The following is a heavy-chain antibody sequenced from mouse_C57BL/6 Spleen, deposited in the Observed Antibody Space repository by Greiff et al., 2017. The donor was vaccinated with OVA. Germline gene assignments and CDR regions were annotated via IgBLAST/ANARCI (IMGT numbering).Heavy chain of an antibody. J-gene: IGHJ2*01. V-gene: IGHV5-4*01. D-gene: IGHD2-1*01. CDR3: ARGTIYYGNPYYFDY. Sequence: EVQLQESGGGLVKPGGSLKLSCAASGFTFSSYAMSWVRQTPEKRLEWVATISDGGSYTYYPDNVKGRFTISRDNAKNNLYLQMSHLKSEDTAMYYCARGTIYYGNPYYFDYWGQGTTLTVSS. CDR1: GFTFSSYA. CDR2: ISDGGSYT.